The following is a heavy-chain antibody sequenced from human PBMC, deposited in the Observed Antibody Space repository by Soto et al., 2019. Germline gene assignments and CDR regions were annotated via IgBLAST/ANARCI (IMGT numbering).Heavy chain of an antibody. Sequence: ASVKVSCKASGYTFTSYDINWVRQATGQGLEWMGGMNPNSGNTGYAQKFQGRVTMTRNTSISTAYMELSSLRSEDTAVYYCATVGYCSSTSCYAGFEPWGQGSLVTV. CDR2: MNPNSGNT. CDR3: ATVGYCSSTSCYAGFEP. J-gene: IGHJ5*02. V-gene: IGHV1-8*01. D-gene: IGHD2-2*01. CDR1: GYTFTSYD.